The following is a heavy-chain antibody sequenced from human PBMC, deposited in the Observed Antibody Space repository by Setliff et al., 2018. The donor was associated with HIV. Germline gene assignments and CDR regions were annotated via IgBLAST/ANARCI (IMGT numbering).Heavy chain of an antibody. CDR1: GGSISGYY. CDR2: MFRTGTS. Sequence: SETLSLTCTVSGGSISGYYWGWIRQSPGKGLEWIGTMFRTGTSYYNPSLTSRLSTSIDTSKNQFSLSLTSVTAADTAVYYCARGSWKDGAHGYFFDYWGQGTLVTVSS. J-gene: IGHJ4*02. CDR3: ARGSWKDGAHGYFFDY. V-gene: IGHV4-59*01. D-gene: IGHD1-1*01.